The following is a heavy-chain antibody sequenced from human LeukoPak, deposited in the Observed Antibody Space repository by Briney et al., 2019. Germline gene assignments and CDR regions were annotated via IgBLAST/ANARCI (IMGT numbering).Heavy chain of an antibody. CDR2: IYYSGST. V-gene: IGHV4-59*11. Sequence: SETLSLTCTVSGGSISSHYWSWIRQPPGKGLEWIGYIYYSGSTNYNPSLKSRVTISVDTSKNQFSLKLSSVTAADTAVYYCARDLGRHDAFDIWGQGTMVTVSS. CDR1: GGSISSHY. CDR3: ARDLGRHDAFDI. J-gene: IGHJ3*02. D-gene: IGHD1-26*01.